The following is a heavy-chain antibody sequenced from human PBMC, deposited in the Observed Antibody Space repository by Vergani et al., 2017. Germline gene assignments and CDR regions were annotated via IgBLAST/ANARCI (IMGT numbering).Heavy chain of an antibody. CDR1: GFTFSSYG. Sequence: QVQLVESGGGVVQPGRSLRLSCAASGFTFSSYGMHWVRQAPGKGLEWVAVIWYDGSNKYYADSVKGRFTISRGNSKNTLYLQMNSLSADVTAGYYGAVPYYCSITSCKLRASPHYWVQGILVIVSS. V-gene: IGHV3-33*01. CDR2: IWYDGSNK. J-gene: IGHJ4*02. CDR3: AVPYYCSITSCKLRASPHY. D-gene: IGHD2-2*01.